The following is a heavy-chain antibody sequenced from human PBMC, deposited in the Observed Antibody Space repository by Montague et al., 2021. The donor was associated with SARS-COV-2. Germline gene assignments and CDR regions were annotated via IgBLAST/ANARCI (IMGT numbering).Heavy chain of an antibody. J-gene: IGHJ5*02. CDR1: GFSLNTSGEG. V-gene: IGHV2-5*02. CDR2: IYWDDDK. CDR3: ARYGDYGSWFDP. D-gene: IGHD4-17*01. Sequence: PAQVKPTQTLTLTCTFSGFSLNTSGEGVGWVRQPPGKALEWLALIYWDDDKRYSPSLKSRSTISKDTTKNEVVLTVANMDLVDTATYYCARYGDYGSWFDPWGQGTLVTVSS.